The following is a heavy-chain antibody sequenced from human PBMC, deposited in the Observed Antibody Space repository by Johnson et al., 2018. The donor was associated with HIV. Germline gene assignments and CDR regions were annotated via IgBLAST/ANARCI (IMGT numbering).Heavy chain of an antibody. CDR3: ARDATPWGGDYVGYAFDL. J-gene: IGHJ3*01. Sequence: QVQLVESGGGLVQPGGSQRLSCASSGFAFSGHNMGWIRQAPGKGLEFVSYISSSGSSTYYIDSVKGRFTISRDNAKNSLYLQMNNLRVEDTAVYYCARDATPWGGDYVGYAFDLWGQGTVVTVSP. CDR2: ISSSGSST. CDR1: GFAFSGHN. D-gene: IGHD4-17*01. V-gene: IGHV3-11*04.